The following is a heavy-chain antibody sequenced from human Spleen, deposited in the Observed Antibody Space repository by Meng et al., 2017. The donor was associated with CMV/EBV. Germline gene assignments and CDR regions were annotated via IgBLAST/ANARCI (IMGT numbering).Heavy chain of an antibody. Sequence: CAESGLTFRSKGMRWDREAPGKGQGWVEVIWYDGRNKYYADSVKDRFTISRDNSKNTLYLQMNSLRAEDTAVYYCAGSIAVVGELDYWGQGTLVTVSS. D-gene: IGHD6-19*01. J-gene: IGHJ4*02. V-gene: IGHV3-33*01. CDR2: IWYDGRNK. CDR3: AGSIAVVGELDY. CDR1: GLTFRSKG.